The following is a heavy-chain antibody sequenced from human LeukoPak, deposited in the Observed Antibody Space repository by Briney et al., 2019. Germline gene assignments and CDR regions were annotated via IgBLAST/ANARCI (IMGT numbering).Heavy chain of an antibody. D-gene: IGHD4-17*01. CDR1: GFTFSSNS. Sequence: GGSLRLSCAASGFTFSSNSMNWVRQAPGKGLEWVSYISSTGGTIYYADSMKGRFTISRDNAKNSLYLQMNSLRVEDTAVYYCARDPNGDYIGTFDMWGRGTMVSVSS. V-gene: IGHV3-48*04. CDR2: ISSTGGTI. J-gene: IGHJ3*02. CDR3: ARDPNGDYIGTFDM.